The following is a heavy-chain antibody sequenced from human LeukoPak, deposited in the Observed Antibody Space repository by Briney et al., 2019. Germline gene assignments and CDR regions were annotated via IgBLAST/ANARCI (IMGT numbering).Heavy chain of an antibody. CDR1: GGSISSHY. J-gene: IGHJ4*02. CDR2: LLDSVNT. D-gene: IGHD5-18*01. CDR3: ATIKRGSIYGYFDF. V-gene: IGHV4-59*11. Sequence: SETLSLTCSVSGGSISSHYWSWIRQPPGKGLEWIAYLLDSVNTKDNPSLNSRLTLSADTSKNQFSLRLSSVTAADTAVYYCATIKRGSIYGYFDFWGQGIKVTVSS.